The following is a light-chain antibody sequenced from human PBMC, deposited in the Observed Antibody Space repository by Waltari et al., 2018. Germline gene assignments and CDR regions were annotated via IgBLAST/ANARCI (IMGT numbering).Light chain of an antibody. Sequence: QTVVTQEPSFSVSPGGTVTLTCGLSSGSVSTSYYPSWYQQTPGQAPRTLIHSTNTRSSGVPDRFSGSILGNRAALTITGAQAEDESDYYCVLYMGSGICVFGGGTKLTVL. CDR1: SGSVSTSYY. CDR3: VLYMGSGICV. J-gene: IGLJ3*02. CDR2: STN. V-gene: IGLV8-61*01.